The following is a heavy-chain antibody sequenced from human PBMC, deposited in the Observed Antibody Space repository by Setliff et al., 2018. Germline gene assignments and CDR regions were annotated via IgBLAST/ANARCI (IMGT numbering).Heavy chain of an antibody. CDR2: INPGGGSA. D-gene: IGHD6-25*01. J-gene: IGHJ4*01. V-gene: IGHV1-46*01. CDR3: RFWSGYYKNDF. CDR1: GYTLSRHY. Sequence: ASVKVSCKATGYTLSRHYMHWVRQAPGQGLEWMGIINPGGGSASIVEKFQGRVTMTSDTSTSTVYLDLSGLTAADAGVYYCRFWSGYYKNDFWGHGTLVTVSS.